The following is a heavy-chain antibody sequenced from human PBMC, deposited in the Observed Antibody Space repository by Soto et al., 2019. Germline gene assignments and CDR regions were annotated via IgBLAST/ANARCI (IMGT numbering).Heavy chain of an antibody. J-gene: IGHJ4*02. CDR3: AKGGRQWLVTSDFNY. D-gene: IGHD6-19*01. CDR1: GFTFSDYA. CDR2: VSHDGRNT. V-gene: IGHV3-30*18. Sequence: VQLVESGGGVVQPGRSLRLSCAASGFTFSDYAMHWVRQAPGKGLEWVAVVSHDGRNTHYADSVKGRFTISRDSSKNTVSLEMHSLSAEATAVSYCAKGGRQWLVTSDFNYWGQGALVTVSP.